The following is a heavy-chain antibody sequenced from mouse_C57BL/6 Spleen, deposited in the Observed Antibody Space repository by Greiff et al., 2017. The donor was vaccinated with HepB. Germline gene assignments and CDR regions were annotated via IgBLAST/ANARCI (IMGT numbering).Heavy chain of an antibody. CDR2: IYPGDGDT. D-gene: IGHD3-1*01. CDR3: ARSGDYDAMDY. J-gene: IGHJ4*01. CDR1: GYAFSSYW. Sequence: VQLQQSGAELVKPGASVKISCKASGYAFSSYWMNWVKQRPGKGLEWIGQIYPGDGDTNYNGKFKGKATLTADKSSSTAYMQLSSLTSEDSAVYFSARSGDYDAMDYWGQGTSVTVSS. V-gene: IGHV1-80*01.